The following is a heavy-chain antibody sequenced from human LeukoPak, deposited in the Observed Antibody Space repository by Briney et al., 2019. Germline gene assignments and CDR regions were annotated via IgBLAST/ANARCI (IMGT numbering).Heavy chain of an antibody. V-gene: IGHV3-53*01. D-gene: IGHD3-22*01. CDR3: AREAYDSSSFDY. CDR2: IYSGGST. Sequence: GGSLRLSCAASGFTVSSNYMSWVRQAPGKGLEWVSVIYSGGSTYYAASVKGRFTISRDNSKNTLYLQMNSLRAEDTAVYYCAREAYDSSSFDYWGQGTLVTVSS. J-gene: IGHJ4*02. CDR1: GFTVSSNY.